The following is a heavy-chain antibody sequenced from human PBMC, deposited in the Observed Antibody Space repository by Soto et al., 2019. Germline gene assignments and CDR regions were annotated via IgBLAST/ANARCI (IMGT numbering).Heavy chain of an antibody. V-gene: IGHV1-69*12. CDR1: GGTFSSYA. CDR3: ARGTGGYQYNWFDP. D-gene: IGHD3-22*01. J-gene: IGHJ5*02. CDR2: IIPIFGTA. Sequence: QVQLVQSGAEVKKPGSSVKVSCKASGGTFSSYAISWVRQAPGQGLEWMGGIIPIFGTANYAQKFQGRVTFTAAESTSTAYMELSSLRSEDPAVYYCARGTGGYQYNWFDPWGQGTLVTVSS.